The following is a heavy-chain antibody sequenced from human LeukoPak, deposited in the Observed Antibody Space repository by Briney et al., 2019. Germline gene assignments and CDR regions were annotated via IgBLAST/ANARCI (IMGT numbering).Heavy chain of an antibody. CDR2: IDTSASYK. V-gene: IGHV3-21*01. CDR1: GFTFSTYS. D-gene: IGHD3-10*01. J-gene: IGHJ3*02. Sequence: PGGSLRLSCAASGFTFSTYSVNWVRQAPGKGLEWVSFIDTSASYKYYGESKKGRFTISRDNAKKSLYLQMNGLRADDTAVYYCARGRSITLLRGVAMSDGFDIWGQGTMVTVSP. CDR3: ARGRSITLLRGVAMSDGFDI.